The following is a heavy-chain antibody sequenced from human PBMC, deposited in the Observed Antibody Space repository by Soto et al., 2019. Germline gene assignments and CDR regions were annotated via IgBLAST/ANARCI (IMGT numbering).Heavy chain of an antibody. V-gene: IGHV3-23*01. CDR2: IGGRDGST. CDR3: ARDKGSSGWYYFDY. Sequence: DVQLLESGGALVQPGGSLRLSCAASGFTFSSYAMAWVRQAPGKGLEWVSKIGGRDGSTDYADAVKGRFTISRDNSKNTLYLHMNSLRAEDTAIYYCARDKGSSGWYYFDYWGQGTLVTVSS. CDR1: GFTFSSYA. D-gene: IGHD6-19*01. J-gene: IGHJ4*02.